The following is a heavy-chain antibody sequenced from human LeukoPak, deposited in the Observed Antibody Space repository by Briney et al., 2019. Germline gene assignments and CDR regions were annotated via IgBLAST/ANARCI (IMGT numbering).Heavy chain of an antibody. V-gene: IGHV1-24*01. J-gene: IGHJ4*02. CDR3: ATLVRYCSSTSCYRFDY. CDR2: FDPEDGET. D-gene: IGHD2-2*01. Sequence: ASVEVSCKVSGYTLTELSMHWVRQAPGKGLEWMGGFDPEDGETIYAQKFQGRVTMTEDTSTDTAYMELSSLRSEDTAVYYCATLVRYCSSTSCYRFDYWGQGTLVTVSS. CDR1: GYTLTELS.